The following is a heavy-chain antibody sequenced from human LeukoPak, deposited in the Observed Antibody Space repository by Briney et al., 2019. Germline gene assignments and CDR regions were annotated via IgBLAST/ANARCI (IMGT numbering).Heavy chain of an antibody. J-gene: IGHJ4*02. V-gene: IGHV3-23*01. D-gene: IGHD3-3*01. Sequence: EGSLRLSCAASGLTFNNYAMSWVRQAPGKGLEWVSGITGSGRTTYYADSVKGRFTISRDNSKNSLYLQINSLRAEDTAVYYCAKGLLITILGSLDYWGQGTLVTVSS. CDR3: AKGLLITILGSLDY. CDR1: GLTFNNYA. CDR2: ITGSGRTT.